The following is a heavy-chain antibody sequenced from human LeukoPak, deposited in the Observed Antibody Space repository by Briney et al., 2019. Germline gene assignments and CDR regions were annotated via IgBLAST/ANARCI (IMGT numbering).Heavy chain of an antibody. CDR1: GFTFDDYA. D-gene: IGHD3-10*01. CDR2: ISWNSGSI. J-gene: IGHJ4*02. Sequence: GGSLRLSCAASGFTFDDYAMHWVRQAPGKGLEWVSGISWNSGSIGYADSVKGRFTISRDNAKNSLYLQMNSLRAEDTALYYCAKDNEDYCGSSSFDYWGQGTLVTVSS. CDR3: AKDNEDYCGSSSFDY. V-gene: IGHV3-9*01.